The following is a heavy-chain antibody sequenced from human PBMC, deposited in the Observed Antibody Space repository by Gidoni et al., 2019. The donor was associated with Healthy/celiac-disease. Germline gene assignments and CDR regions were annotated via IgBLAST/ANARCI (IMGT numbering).Heavy chain of an antibody. CDR1: GFTFKSYS. Sequence: EVQLVESGGGLVQPGGSLRLSCAASGFTFKSYSMNWFRQAPGKGLEWVSYISISSSTIYYADSVKGRFTISRDNAKNSLYLQMNSLRAEDTAVYYCAREHDHYDISGYGYWGQGTLVTVSS. CDR2: ISISSSTI. CDR3: AREHDHYDISGYGY. J-gene: IGHJ4*02. V-gene: IGHV3-48*01. D-gene: IGHD3-22*01.